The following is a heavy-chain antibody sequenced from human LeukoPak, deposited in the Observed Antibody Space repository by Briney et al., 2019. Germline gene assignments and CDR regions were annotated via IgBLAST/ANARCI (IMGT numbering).Heavy chain of an antibody. J-gene: IGHJ4*02. CDR1: GFTFRDYA. D-gene: IGHD3-10*01. Sequence: GGSLRLSCRASGFTFRDYAMSWVRQAPGKGLEWVGLIRSKVNGETKEYAASVKGRFTISRDDSKSIVYLQMNSLKTEDTAVYYCTNRGADYDGSGSYSYYFDYWGQGTLAIVSS. CDR3: TNRGADYDGSGSYSYYFDY. V-gene: IGHV3-49*04. CDR2: IRSKVNGETK.